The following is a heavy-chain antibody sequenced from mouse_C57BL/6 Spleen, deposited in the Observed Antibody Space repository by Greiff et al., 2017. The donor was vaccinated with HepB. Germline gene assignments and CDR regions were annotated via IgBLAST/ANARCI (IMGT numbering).Heavy chain of an antibody. D-gene: IGHD2-4*01. J-gene: IGHJ3*01. CDR1: GYTFTSYD. Sequence: QVQLQQSGPELVKPGASVKLSCKASGYTFTSYDINWVKQRPGQGLEWIGWIYPRDGSTKYNEKFKGRATLTVDTSSSTAYMELHRLTSEDSAVYFCARIGDYDEEAWFAYWGQGTLVTVSA. V-gene: IGHV1-85*01. CDR2: IYPRDGST. CDR3: ARIGDYDEEAWFAY.